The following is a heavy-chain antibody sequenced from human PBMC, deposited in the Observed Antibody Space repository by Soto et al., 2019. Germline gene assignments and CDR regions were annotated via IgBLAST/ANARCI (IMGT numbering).Heavy chain of an antibody. Sequence: GGSLSLSCAASGLTFSSYEMNWVRQAPGKGLEWVSSISSSSSYIYYADSVKGRFTISRDNAKNSLYLQMNSLRAEDTAVYYCARDLAHSSTSSDVWGQGTTVTVSS. J-gene: IGHJ6*02. CDR2: ISSSSSYI. D-gene: IGHD2-2*01. CDR1: GLTFSSYE. V-gene: IGHV3-21*01. CDR3: ARDLAHSSTSSDV.